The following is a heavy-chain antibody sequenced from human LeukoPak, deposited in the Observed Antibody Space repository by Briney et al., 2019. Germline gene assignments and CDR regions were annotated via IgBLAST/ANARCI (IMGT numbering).Heavy chain of an antibody. CDR3: ARDLVYSSGWFAGELDH. V-gene: IGHV3-30*04. Sequence: PGGSLRLSCSASGFAFSSDAMHWVRQAPGRGLELLAVISYDGSNADHAESVRGRFTTSRDNSKNTLFLQMNSLRPEDTAVYYCARDLVYSSGWFAGELDHWGLGTLVIVSS. CDR1: GFAFSSDA. CDR2: ISYDGSNA. J-gene: IGHJ4*02. D-gene: IGHD6-19*01.